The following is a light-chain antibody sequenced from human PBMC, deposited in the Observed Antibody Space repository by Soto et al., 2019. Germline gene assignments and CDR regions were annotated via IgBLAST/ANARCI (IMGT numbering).Light chain of an antibody. Sequence: DIVMTQSPDALAVSLGERATINCKSSQSVLYRSNNQNFLAWYQQKPGQPPMLLIYCASTRESGVPDRFSGSGSGTDFTLTISSLQAEDMAVYYCQQYYAIPYTFGQGTKLEIK. CDR2: CAS. CDR1: QSVLYRSNNQNF. V-gene: IGKV4-1*01. CDR3: QQYYAIPYT. J-gene: IGKJ2*01.